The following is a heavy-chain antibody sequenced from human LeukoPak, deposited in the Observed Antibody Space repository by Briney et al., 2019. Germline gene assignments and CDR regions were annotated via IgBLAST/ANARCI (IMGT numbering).Heavy chain of an antibody. Sequence: PGGSLRLSCAASGFTFSSYSMNWVRQAPGKGLGWVSYISSSSSTIYYADSVKGRLTISRDNAKNSLYLQMNSLRAEDTAVYYCARDREDSYGAFDPWGQGTLVTVSS. D-gene: IGHD5-18*01. CDR1: GFTFSSYS. CDR2: ISSSSSTI. CDR3: ARDREDSYGAFDP. J-gene: IGHJ5*02. V-gene: IGHV3-48*01.